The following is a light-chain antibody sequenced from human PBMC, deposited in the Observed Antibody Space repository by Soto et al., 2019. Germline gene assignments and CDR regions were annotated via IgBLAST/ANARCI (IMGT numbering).Light chain of an antibody. CDR1: QSVTTW. J-gene: IGKJ2*01. CDR2: QAS. CDR3: QQYNTVSPYT. Sequence: DIQMTQSPSTLSASVGDRVTITCRASQSVTTWLAWYQQKPGKAPKVLIYQASNLQSGVPSRFRGSGSGTEFTLTIDSPQPDDFATYYCQQYNTVSPYTFGRGTRLEIK. V-gene: IGKV1-5*03.